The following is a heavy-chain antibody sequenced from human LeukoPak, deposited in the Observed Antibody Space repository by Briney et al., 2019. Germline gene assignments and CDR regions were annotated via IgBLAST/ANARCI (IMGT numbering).Heavy chain of an antibody. Sequence: GRSLRLSCAASGFTFSSYGMHWVRQAPGKGLEWVAVISYDGSNKYYADSVKGRFTISRDNSKNTLYLQMNSLRAEDTAVYYCAKDLGGGGYSGYDPDYYWGQGTLVTVSS. CDR2: ISYDGSNK. D-gene: IGHD5-12*01. V-gene: IGHV3-30*18. J-gene: IGHJ4*02. CDR1: GFTFSSYG. CDR3: AKDLGGGGYSGYDPDYY.